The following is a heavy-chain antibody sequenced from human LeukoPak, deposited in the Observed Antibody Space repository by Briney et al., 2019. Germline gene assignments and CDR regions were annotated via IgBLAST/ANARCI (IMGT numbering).Heavy chain of an antibody. V-gene: IGHV3-23*01. CDR3: AKDDAWLQFGD. CDR1: GFTFSSYW. J-gene: IGHJ4*02. D-gene: IGHD5-24*01. CDR2: ISGSGVTT. Sequence: GGSLRLSCAASGFTFSSYWMSWVRQAPGKGLEWVSAISGSGVTTYYADSVKGRFTISRDNSKGTVYLQMNSLRPEDTAVYYCAKDDAWLQFGDWGRGTLVTVSS.